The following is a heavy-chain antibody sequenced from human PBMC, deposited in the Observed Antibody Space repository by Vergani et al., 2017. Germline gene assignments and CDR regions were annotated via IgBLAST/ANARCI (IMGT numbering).Heavy chain of an antibody. CDR2: ISGSGGST. CDR3: AKISEVMDYYYYYYMDV. V-gene: IGHV3-23*01. D-gene: IGHD2-8*01. J-gene: IGHJ6*03. Sequence: EVQLLESGGGLVQPGGSLRLSCAASGFTFSSYAMSWVRQAPGKGLEWVSAISGSGGSTYYADSVKGRFTISRDKSKNTLYLQMNSLRAEDTAVYYCAKISEVMDYYYYYYMDVWGKGTTVTVSS. CDR1: GFTFSSYA.